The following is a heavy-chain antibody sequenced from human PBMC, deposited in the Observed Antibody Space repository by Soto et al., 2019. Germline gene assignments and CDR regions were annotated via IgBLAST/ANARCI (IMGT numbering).Heavy chain of an antibody. D-gene: IGHD1-26*01. CDR2: MNPDSANT. V-gene: IGHV1-8*01. CDR3: ARAIRDQLLSDY. Sequence: QVQLVQSGAEVKQPGASVKVSCRTSGYTFSNYDINWVRQATGQGLEYMGWMNPDSANTGYAQKFEGRVTMTRDTSINADYMELNSLTSEDTAIYYCARAIRDQLLSDYWGQGSLVIVSS. CDR1: GYTFSNYD. J-gene: IGHJ4*02.